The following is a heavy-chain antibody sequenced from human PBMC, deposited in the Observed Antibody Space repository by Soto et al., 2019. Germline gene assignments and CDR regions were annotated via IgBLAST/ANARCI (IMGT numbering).Heavy chain of an antibody. Sequence: PGGSLRLACAASGFTFSSYAMSWVRQAPGKGLEWVSAISVSGGSTYYADSVKGRFTISRDNSKNTLYLQMNSLRAEDTAVYYCANGGGGSYYFDYWGQGTLVTVSS. J-gene: IGHJ4*02. V-gene: IGHV3-23*01. CDR1: GFTFSSYA. D-gene: IGHD1-26*01. CDR3: ANGGGGSYYFDY. CDR2: ISVSGGST.